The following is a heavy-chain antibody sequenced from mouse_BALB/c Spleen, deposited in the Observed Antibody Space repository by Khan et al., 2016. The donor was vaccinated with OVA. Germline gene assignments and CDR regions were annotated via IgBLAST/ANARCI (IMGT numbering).Heavy chain of an antibody. CDR3: ARQPYYHYNVMDY. CDR1: GFSLPNYG. D-gene: IGHD2-10*01. CDR2: MWGDGST. Sequence: QVQLKESGPGLVAPSQSLSITCTISGFSLPNYGVHWVRQPPGKGLEWLVLMWGDGSTTYHSALKSRLTLSKDNYNSQVFLKVNSTQHDDTAMYFCARQPYYHYNVMDYWGQGTSVTVSS. V-gene: IGHV2-6-1*01. J-gene: IGHJ4*01.